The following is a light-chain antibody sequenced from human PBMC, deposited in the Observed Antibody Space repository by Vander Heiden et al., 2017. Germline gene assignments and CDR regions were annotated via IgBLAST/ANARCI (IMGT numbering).Light chain of an antibody. CDR1: KLGDKY. CDR2: PDS. J-gene: IGLJ3*02. CDR3: QAWDSSTRV. Sequence: SYELPQPPSVSVSPGQPASLTCSGDKLGDKYACWYQQKPGQSPVLVIYPDSKRPSGIPERFSGSISGNTATLTISGTQAMDEAYYYCQAWDSSTRVFCGGTNLTVI. V-gene: IGLV3-1*01.